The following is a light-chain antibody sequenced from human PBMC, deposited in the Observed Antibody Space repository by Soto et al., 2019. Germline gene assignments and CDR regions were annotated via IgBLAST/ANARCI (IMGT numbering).Light chain of an antibody. J-gene: IGLJ1*01. CDR3: AAWDDSLIGSV. V-gene: IGLV1-40*01. Sequence: QSVLTQPPSVSGAPGQRVTISCTGSSSNIGADYDVHWYHQLPGTAPKLLIYGNSNRPSGVPDRFSGSKSGTSASLAISGLQSEDESDYYCAAWDDSLIGSVFGTGTKLTVL. CDR2: GNS. CDR1: SSNIGADYD.